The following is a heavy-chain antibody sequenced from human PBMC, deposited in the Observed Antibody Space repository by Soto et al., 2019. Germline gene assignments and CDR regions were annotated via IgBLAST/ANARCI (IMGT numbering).Heavy chain of an antibody. CDR2: INPSGGRT. D-gene: IGHD3-10*01. J-gene: IGHJ4*02. CDR1: GYTFTTHY. Sequence: QVQLVQSGTEVKKPGASVNVSCKASGYTFTTHYMHWVRQAPGQGREWMGIINPSGGRTTYALKFEGTVTMTRPTSTNTVYMELIRPRSEVSDNLFCARAGENYGSGTFSPPLGDYFTSWRQRTLVPASS. CDR3: ARAGENYGSGTFSPPLGDYFTS. V-gene: IGHV1-46*01.